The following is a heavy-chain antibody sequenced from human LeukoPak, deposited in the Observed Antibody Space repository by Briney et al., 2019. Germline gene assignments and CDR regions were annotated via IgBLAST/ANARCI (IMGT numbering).Heavy chain of an antibody. J-gene: IGHJ4*02. CDR3: ARDPRGYCSGGTCHKPYYFDY. Sequence: GGSLRLSCAASGFTFSTYSMNWVRQAPGKGLEWVSYISSSSSTIYYADSVKGRFTISSDNAKNSLYLQMNSLRAEDTAVYYCARDPRGYCSGGTCHKPYYFDYWGQGTLVTVSS. V-gene: IGHV3-48*01. CDR2: ISSSSSTI. CDR1: GFTFSTYS. D-gene: IGHD2-15*01.